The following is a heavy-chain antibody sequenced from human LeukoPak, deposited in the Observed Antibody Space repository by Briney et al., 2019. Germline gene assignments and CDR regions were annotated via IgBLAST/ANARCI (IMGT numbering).Heavy chain of an antibody. J-gene: IGHJ2*01. CDR2: ISRSGATT. D-gene: IGHD5-12*01. Sequence: GGSLRLSCAASGFTFNNYAMDWVRQAAGKGLEWVSLISRSGATTYYADSVKGPFTISRDNSRNTLYLQMTSLRAEDTAVYYCARDPVDRWFFDLWGRGTLVTVSS. CDR1: GFTFNNYA. V-gene: IGHV3-23*01. CDR3: ARDPVDRWFFDL.